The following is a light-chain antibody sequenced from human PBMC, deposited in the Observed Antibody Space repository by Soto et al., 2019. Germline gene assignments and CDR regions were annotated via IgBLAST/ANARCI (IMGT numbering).Light chain of an antibody. CDR3: SSSTRTNSYV. CDR2: NVS. Sequence: QSVLTQPASVSGSPGQSLAISCTGTSSDVGGYNSVSWYQQHPGKAPKLMIYNVSNRPSGVSERFSGPKPAPTASLTTSGLQAEDEADYYCSSSTRTNSYVSGTGTKVTV. CDR1: SSDVGGYNS. V-gene: IGLV2-14*03. J-gene: IGLJ1*01.